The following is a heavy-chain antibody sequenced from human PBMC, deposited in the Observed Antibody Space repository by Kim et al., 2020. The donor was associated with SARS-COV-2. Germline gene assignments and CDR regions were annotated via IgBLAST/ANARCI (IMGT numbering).Heavy chain of an antibody. V-gene: IGHV3-21*01. CDR3: ARDLFPILRDDYGDYGWFDP. D-gene: IGHD4-17*01. CDR2: ISSSSSYI. Sequence: GGSLRLSCAASGFTFSSYSMNWVRQAPGKGLEWVSSISSSSSYIYYADSVKGRFTISRDNAKNSLYLQMNSLRAEDTAVYYCARDLFPILRDDYGDYGWFDPWGQGTLVTVSS. CDR1: GFTFSSYS. J-gene: IGHJ5*02.